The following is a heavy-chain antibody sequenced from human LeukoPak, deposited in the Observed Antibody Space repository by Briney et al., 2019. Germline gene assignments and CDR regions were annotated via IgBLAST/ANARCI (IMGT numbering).Heavy chain of an antibody. CDR2: IWYDGGNK. CDR1: GFTFNTYA. Sequence: GGSLRLSCAASGFTFNTYAMSWVRQAPGKGLEWVAAIWYDGGNKYYADSVKGRFAISRDNSKNTLDLQMNSLRAEDTAEYYCARGRRSTGDTSWYFDSWGQGTLVTVSS. D-gene: IGHD1-26*01. J-gene: IGHJ4*02. V-gene: IGHV3-33*08. CDR3: ARGRRSTGDTSWYFDS.